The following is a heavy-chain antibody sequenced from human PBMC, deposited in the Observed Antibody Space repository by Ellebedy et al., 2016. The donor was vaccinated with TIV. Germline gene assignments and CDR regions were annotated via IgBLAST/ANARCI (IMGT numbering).Heavy chain of an antibody. Sequence: GESLKISCAASGFTFSSYSMNWVRQAPGKGLEWVSSISSSSSYIYYADSVKGRFTISRDNAKNSLYLQMNSLRAEDTAVYYCASPPMIVVGQKYPRDYWGQGTLVTVSS. D-gene: IGHD3-22*01. CDR3: ASPPMIVVGQKYPRDY. CDR2: ISSSSSYI. V-gene: IGHV3-21*01. CDR1: GFTFSSYS. J-gene: IGHJ4*02.